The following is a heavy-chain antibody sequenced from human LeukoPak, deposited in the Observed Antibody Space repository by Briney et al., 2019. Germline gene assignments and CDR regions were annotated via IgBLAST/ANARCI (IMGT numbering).Heavy chain of an antibody. CDR1: GGSFSGYY. CDR2: IYHSGST. J-gene: IGHJ3*02. CDR3: GARRAFDI. Sequence: SETLSLTCAVYGGSFSGYYWSWIRQPPGKGLEWIGHIYHSGSTYYNPSLKSRVTISADRSKNQFSLNLNSVTAADTAVYYCGARRAFDIWGQGTMVTVSS. D-gene: IGHD6-6*01. V-gene: IGHV4-34*01.